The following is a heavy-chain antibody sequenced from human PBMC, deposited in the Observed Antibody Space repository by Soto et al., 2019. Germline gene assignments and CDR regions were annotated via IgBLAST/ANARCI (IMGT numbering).Heavy chain of an antibody. V-gene: IGHV4-39*01. D-gene: IGHD2-2*01. J-gene: IGHJ4*02. CDR2: IYYSGST. Sequence: SETLSLTXTVSGGSISSSSYYWGWIRQPPGKGLEWIGSIYYSGSTYYNPSLKSRVTISVDTSKNQFSLKLSSVTAADTAVYYCARLVLHVDYWGQGTLVTVSS. CDR3: ARLVLHVDY. CDR1: GGSISSSSYY.